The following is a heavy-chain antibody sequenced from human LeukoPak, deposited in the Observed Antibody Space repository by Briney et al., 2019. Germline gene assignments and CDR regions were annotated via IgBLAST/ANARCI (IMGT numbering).Heavy chain of an antibody. J-gene: IGHJ4*02. CDR3: AKDLYYDSKGIFDY. D-gene: IGHD3-22*01. V-gene: IGHV3-23*01. CDR2: ISGRGGRT. CDR1: GFTFSSYA. Sequence: GGSLRLSCAASGFTFSSYAMSWVRHAPGKGLEWVSAISGRGGRTYYADSVKGRFTISRDNFKNTLYVQMNSLRADDTAVYYCAKDLYYDSKGIFDYWGQGTLVTVSS.